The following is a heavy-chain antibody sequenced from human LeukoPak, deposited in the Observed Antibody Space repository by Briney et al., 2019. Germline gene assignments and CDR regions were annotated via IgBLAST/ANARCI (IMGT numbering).Heavy chain of an antibody. CDR3: ARGFGRP. CDR1: GFTFSSYA. Sequence: GGSLRLSCAASGFTFSSYAMHWVRQAPGKGLEWVAVISYDGSNKYYADSVKGRFTISRDNAKNSLYLQMNSLRAEDTAVYFCARGFGRPWGQGTLVTVSS. D-gene: IGHD3-10*01. V-gene: IGHV3-30-3*01. CDR2: ISYDGSNK. J-gene: IGHJ5*02.